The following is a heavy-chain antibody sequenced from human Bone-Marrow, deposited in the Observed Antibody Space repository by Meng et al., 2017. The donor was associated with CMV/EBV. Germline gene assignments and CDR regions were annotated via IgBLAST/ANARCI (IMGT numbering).Heavy chain of an antibody. CDR2: INHSGGT. J-gene: IGHJ4*02. CDR1: GRSFSGYY. V-gene: IGHV4-34*01. D-gene: IGHD3-3*01. Sequence: CAVSGRSFSGYYWIWIRQPPGKGLEWIGEINHSGGTNYNASLKSRVTISVDTSKNQFSLKVSSVTTADTAVYYCARALYDFWSGYFLWGQGTLVTVSS. CDR3: ARALYDFWSGYFL.